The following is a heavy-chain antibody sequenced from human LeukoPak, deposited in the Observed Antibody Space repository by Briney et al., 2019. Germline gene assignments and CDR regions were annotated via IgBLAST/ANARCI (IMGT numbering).Heavy chain of an antibody. J-gene: IGHJ4*02. Sequence: SETLSLTCTVSGGSISSYYWSWIRQPPGKGLEWIGYIYYSGSTNYNPSLKSRVTISIDTSKNQFSLKLSSVTAADTAVYYCARSYSGHAFDIWGQGTLVTVSS. V-gene: IGHV4-59*12. D-gene: IGHD3-10*01. CDR3: ARSYSGHAFDI. CDR2: IYYSGST. CDR1: GGSISSYY.